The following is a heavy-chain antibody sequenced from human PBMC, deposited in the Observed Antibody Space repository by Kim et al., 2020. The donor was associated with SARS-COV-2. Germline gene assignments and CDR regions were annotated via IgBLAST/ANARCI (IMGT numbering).Heavy chain of an antibody. J-gene: IGHJ4*02. CDR3: ARVGVRGVITYYFDY. Sequence: PSLKSRVTISVDTSKNQFSLKLSSVTAADTAVYYCARVGVRGVITYYFDYWGQGTLVTVSS. V-gene: IGHV4-34*01. D-gene: IGHD3-10*01.